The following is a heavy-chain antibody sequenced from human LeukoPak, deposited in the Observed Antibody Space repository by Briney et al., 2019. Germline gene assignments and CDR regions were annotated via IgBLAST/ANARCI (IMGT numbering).Heavy chain of an antibody. D-gene: IGHD1-1*01. CDR1: GFIFSDYY. CDR3: ARVGATGTADY. CDR2: ISKSGSDT. J-gene: IGHJ4*02. Sequence: GGSLRLSCAAFGFIFSDYYMSWIRQAPGKGLEWVSYISKSGSDTNFADSVKGRFTISRDNAKNSLYLQMNSLRAEDTAVYYCARVGATGTADYWGQGTLVTVSS. V-gene: IGHV3-11*06.